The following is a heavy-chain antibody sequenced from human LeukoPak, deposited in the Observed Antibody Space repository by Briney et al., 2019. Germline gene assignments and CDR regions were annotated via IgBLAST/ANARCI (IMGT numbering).Heavy chain of an antibody. CDR1: GFTLGDYA. Sequence: GGSLRLSCTASGFTLGDYAMSWFRQAPGKGLEWVVFIRSKAYGGTTEYAASVKGRFTISRDDSKSIAYLQMNSLKTEDTAVYYCTRGLYSSSLSYWGQGTLVTVSS. CDR3: TRGLYSSSLSY. J-gene: IGHJ4*02. D-gene: IGHD6-13*01. CDR2: IRSKAYGGTT. V-gene: IGHV3-49*03.